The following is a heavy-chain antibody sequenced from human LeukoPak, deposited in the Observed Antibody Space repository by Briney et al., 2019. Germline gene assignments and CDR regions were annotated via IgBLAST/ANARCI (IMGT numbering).Heavy chain of an antibody. CDR2: INWNGGST. J-gene: IGHJ3*02. CDR3: ARGTDSSGYYLDEARAFDI. D-gene: IGHD3-22*01. Sequence: PGGSLRLSCAASGFTFDDYGMSWVRQAPGKGLEWVSGINWNGGSTGYADSVKGRFTISRDNAKNSLYLQMNSLRAEDTALYYCARGTDSSGYYLDEARAFDIWGQGTMVTVSS. CDR1: GFTFDDYG. V-gene: IGHV3-20*04.